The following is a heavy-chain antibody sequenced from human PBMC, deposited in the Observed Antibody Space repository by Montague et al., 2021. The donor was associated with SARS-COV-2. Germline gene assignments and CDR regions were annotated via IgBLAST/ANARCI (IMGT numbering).Heavy chain of an antibody. J-gene: IGHJ6*02. CDR1: SGSFRGYY. CDR2: INHSGST. V-gene: IGHV4-34*01. CDR3: ARLGAITLVRGITKADFSNYGMDV. Sequence: SETLSLTCAVSSGSFRGYYWSWIRQPPGKGLEWIGEINHSGSTTYNPSLKSRVSISVDTSNKQFSLKVTSVTAADTAVYYCARLGAITLVRGITKADFSNYGMDVWGQGTTVTVSS. D-gene: IGHD3-10*01.